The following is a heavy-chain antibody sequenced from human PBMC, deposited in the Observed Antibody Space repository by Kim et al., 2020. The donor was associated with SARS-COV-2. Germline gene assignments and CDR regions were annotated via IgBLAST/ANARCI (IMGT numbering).Heavy chain of an antibody. D-gene: IGHD3-10*01. Sequence: YAASVKGRFPISRDNSRHKLYLQMNSLGAEVTAVYYCGGSHGVGSHFPYWGQGTLVTVSS. CDR3: GGSHGVGSHFPY. J-gene: IGHJ4*02. V-gene: IGHV3-23*05.